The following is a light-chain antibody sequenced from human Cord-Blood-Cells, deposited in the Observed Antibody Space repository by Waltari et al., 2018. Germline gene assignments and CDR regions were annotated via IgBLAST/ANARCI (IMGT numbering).Light chain of an antibody. Sequence: QSALTQPASVSGSPGQSITISCTGASSDVCGYNYVSWYQQHPRTAPNLIINEVINRPAEVSNRVSGAKAGNAAALTISGLQGHDVAFYYCRSYTCSSTLVFGGGTELGVL. V-gene: IGLV2-14*01. J-gene: IGLJ3*02. CDR3: RSYTCSSTLV. CDR1: SSDVCGYNY. CDR2: EVI.